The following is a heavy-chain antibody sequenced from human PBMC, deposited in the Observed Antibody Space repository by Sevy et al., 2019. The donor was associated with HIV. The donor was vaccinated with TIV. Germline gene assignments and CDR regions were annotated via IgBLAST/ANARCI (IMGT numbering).Heavy chain of an antibody. CDR2: ISGISNYI. J-gene: IGHJ3*02. Sequence: GESLKTSCAASGFTFSSYSVNWVRQAPGKGLEWVSSISGISNYIYYADSVKGRFTISRDNAKSSLYLQMNSLRAEDTAVYYCARTGCSITSCLTADAFDIWGQGTLVTVSS. V-gene: IGHV3-21*06. CDR3: ARTGCSITSCLTADAFDI. CDR1: GFTFSSYS. D-gene: IGHD2-2*01.